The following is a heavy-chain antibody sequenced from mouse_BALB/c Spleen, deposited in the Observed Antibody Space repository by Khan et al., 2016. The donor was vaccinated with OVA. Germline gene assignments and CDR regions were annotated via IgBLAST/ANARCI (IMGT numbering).Heavy chain of an antibody. CDR3: ARSLYYSYGYGLDY. CDR1: GYSITSDYA. J-gene: IGHJ4*01. D-gene: IGHD2-12*01. CDR2: ISSSGSA. V-gene: IGHV3-2*02. Sequence: EVKLEESGPGLAKPSQSLSLTCTVTGYSITSDYAWNWIRHFPGNKLEWMGYISSSGSASYNQSLKSRISFTRDTSKNQVFLQLKSVTTEDTGTYYCARSLYYSYGYGLDYGGRGTSVTVSS.